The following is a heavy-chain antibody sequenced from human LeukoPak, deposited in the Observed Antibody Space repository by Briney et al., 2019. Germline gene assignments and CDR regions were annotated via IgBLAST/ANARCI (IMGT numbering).Heavy chain of an antibody. CDR2: IYPGDSDT. D-gene: IGHD4-23*01. J-gene: IGHJ4*02. CDR3: ARPMPFEADYGGNSATGFDY. Sequence: GESLKISCKGSGYSFTSYWIGWVRQMPGKGLEWMGIIYPGDSDTRYSPSFQGQVTISADKSISTAYLQWSSLKASDTAMYYCARPMPFEADYGGNSATGFDYWGQGTLVTVSS. CDR1: GYSFTSYW. V-gene: IGHV5-51*01.